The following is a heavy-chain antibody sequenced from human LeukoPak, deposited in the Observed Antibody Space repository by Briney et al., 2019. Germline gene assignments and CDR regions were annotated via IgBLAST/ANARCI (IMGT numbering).Heavy chain of an antibody. D-gene: IGHD3-3*01. CDR2: IVSNGGNT. CDR3: ARGGYYAASDI. J-gene: IGHJ4*02. V-gene: IGHV3-64*02. Sequence: GGSLRLSCAASGLTFSSHAMHWVRQAPGKGLEYVSAIVSNGGNTYYADSVRGRFTISRDNSKDTVYLQMGSLEPEDTAVYYCARGGYYAASDIWGQGALVTVSS. CDR1: GLTFSSHA.